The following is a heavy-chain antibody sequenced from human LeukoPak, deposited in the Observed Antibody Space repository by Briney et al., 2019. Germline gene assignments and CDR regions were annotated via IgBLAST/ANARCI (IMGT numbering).Heavy chain of an antibody. CDR1: GFTFEDHV. CDR2: ISWSGDRM. Sequence: GGSLRPSCAASGFTFEDHVMHWVRQAPGKGLEWVSSISWSGDRMGYADAVKGRFTISRDNAKNSLFLQMNSLRVEDTALYYCARDLGGSATTVWGQGTLDTVSS. D-gene: IGHD2-2*01. J-gene: IGHJ4*02. CDR3: ARDLGGSATTV. V-gene: IGHV3-9*01.